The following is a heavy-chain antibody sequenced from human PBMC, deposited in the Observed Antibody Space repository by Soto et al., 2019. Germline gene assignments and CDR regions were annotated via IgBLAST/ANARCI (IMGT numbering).Heavy chain of an antibody. CDR1: GFTFSSHA. J-gene: IGHJ4*02. V-gene: IGHV3-23*01. D-gene: IGHD3-16*01. CDR2: VSASGDRT. CDR3: AKKSGSYAYFED. Sequence: EVQLLESGGALVQPGGSLRLSCAASGFTFSSHAMRWVRQAPGKGLEWVSSVSASGDRTYYADSVKGRFTISRDNAKNMVSLQMNSLRAEDTALYYCAKKSGSYAYFEDWGQGTLVTVSS.